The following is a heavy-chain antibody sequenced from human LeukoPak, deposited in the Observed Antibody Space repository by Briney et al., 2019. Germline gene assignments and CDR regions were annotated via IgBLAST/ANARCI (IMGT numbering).Heavy chain of an antibody. CDR3: AKIGAAARRTPNPRWFDP. CDR1: GYTFTSYD. CDR2: LNPNSGNT. D-gene: IGHD6-6*01. J-gene: IGHJ5*02. Sequence: ASVKVSCKASGYTFTSYDINWVRQATGQGLEWMGWLNPNSGNTGYAQKFQGRVSMTWNTSISTAYMELSSLKSEDTAVYYCAKIGAAARRTPNPRWFDPWGQGTLVTVSS. V-gene: IGHV1-8*01.